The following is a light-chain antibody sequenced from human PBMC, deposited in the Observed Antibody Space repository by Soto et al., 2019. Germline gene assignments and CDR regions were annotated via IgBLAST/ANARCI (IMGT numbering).Light chain of an antibody. CDR3: LQHNNYPPIT. CDR2: DAT. V-gene: IGKV1-17*01. J-gene: IGKJ5*01. CDR1: QGISND. Sequence: DIQMTQSPSSLSASVGARVTITCRASQGISNDLAWYQQKPGKAPKRLIYDATSLQSGVPSRFSGSGSGTEFTLTISSLQPEDFATYYCLQHNNYPPITCGQGTRLEIK.